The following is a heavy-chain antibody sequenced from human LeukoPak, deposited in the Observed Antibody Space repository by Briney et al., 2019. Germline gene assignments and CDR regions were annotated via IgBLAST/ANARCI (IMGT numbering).Heavy chain of an antibody. CDR1: GGSISSSSYY. J-gene: IGHJ5*02. Sequence: PSETLSLTCTVSGGSISSSSYYWGWIRQPPGKGLEWIGSIYYSGSTYYSPSLKSRVTISVDTSKNQFSLKLGSVTAADTAVYYCARDQSSSWLGGWSDPWGQGTLVTVSS. V-gene: IGHV4-39*07. D-gene: IGHD6-13*01. CDR2: IYYSGST. CDR3: ARDQSSSWLGGWSDP.